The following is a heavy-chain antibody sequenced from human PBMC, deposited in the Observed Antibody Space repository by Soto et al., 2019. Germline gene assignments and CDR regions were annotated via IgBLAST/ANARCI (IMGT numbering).Heavy chain of an antibody. V-gene: IGHV1-3*01. Sequence: ASVKVSCKASGYTFTSYAMHWVRQAPGQRLEWMGWINAGNGNTKYSQKFQGRVTITRDTSASTAYMELSSLRSEDTAVYYCAREYYDSSGYYYSLAFDYWGQGTLVTV. D-gene: IGHD3-22*01. J-gene: IGHJ4*02. CDR1: GYTFTSYA. CDR2: INAGNGNT. CDR3: AREYYDSSGYYYSLAFDY.